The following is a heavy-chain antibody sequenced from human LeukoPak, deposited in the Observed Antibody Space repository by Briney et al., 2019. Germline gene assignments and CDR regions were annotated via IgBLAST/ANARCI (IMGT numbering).Heavy chain of an antibody. J-gene: IGHJ4*02. Sequence: SVKVSCKASGGTFSSYAISWVRQAPGQGLEWMGGIIPIFGTANYAQKFQGRVTITADESTSTAYMELSSLRSEDTAVYYCARGRVDLRYSDRACFDYWGQGTLVTVSS. CDR1: GGTFSSYA. CDR2: IIPIFGTA. D-gene: IGHD3-9*01. V-gene: IGHV1-69*01. CDR3: ARGRVDLRYSDRACFDY.